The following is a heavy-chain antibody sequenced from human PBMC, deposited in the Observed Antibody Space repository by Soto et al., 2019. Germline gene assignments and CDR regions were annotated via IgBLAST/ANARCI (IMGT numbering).Heavy chain of an antibody. CDR3: TRDASRDSSARGWFDP. CDR2: ISGTSSTI. CDR1: GFTFSTYS. J-gene: IGHJ5*02. Sequence: GGSLRLSCAASGFTFSTYSMNWVRQAPGKGLEWISYISGTSSTIYYTDALRGRFTISRDNAKNSLHLQMNSLRAEDTAVYYCTRDASRDSSARGWFDPWGPGTLVTVSS. V-gene: IGHV3-48*04. D-gene: IGHD6-13*01.